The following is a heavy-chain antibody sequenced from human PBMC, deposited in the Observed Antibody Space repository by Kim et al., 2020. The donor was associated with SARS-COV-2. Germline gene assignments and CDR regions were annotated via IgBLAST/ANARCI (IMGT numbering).Heavy chain of an antibody. Sequence: SETLSLTCTVSGGSVSSGSYYWSWIRQPPGKGLEWIGYIYYSGSTNYNPSLKSRVTISVDTSKNQFSLKLSSVTAAVTAVYYCARDYSGYDHWGQGTLVTVSS. CDR2: IYYSGST. V-gene: IGHV4-61*01. J-gene: IGHJ5*02. CDR3: ARDYSGYDH. D-gene: IGHD5-12*01. CDR1: GGSVSSGSYY.